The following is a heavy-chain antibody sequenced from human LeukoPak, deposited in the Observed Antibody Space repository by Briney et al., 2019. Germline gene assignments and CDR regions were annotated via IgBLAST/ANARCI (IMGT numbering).Heavy chain of an antibody. CDR3: ARGRYSYGLPFDY. CDR1: GGTFSGYY. Sequence: SETLSLTCAVYGGTFSGYYRSWIRQPPGKGLERIGEINHSGSTTYNPSLKSRVTISVDTSKSQFSLKLSSVSAADTAVYYCARGRYSYGLPFDYWGQGTLVTVSS. CDR2: INHSGST. D-gene: IGHD5-18*01. J-gene: IGHJ4*02. V-gene: IGHV4-34*01.